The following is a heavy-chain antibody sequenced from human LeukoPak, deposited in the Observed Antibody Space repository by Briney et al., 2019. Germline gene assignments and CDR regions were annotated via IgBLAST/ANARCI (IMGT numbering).Heavy chain of an antibody. D-gene: IGHD2-15*01. CDR3: AREIGVVVFNWFDP. CDR1: GGSISSSSYY. Sequence: SETLSLTCTVSGGSISSSSYYWGWIRQPPGKGLEWIGSIYYSGSTYYNPSLKSRVTISVDTSKNQFSLKLSSVTAADTAVYYRAREIGVVVFNWFDPWGQGTLVTVSS. CDR2: IYYSGST. V-gene: IGHV4-39*07. J-gene: IGHJ5*02.